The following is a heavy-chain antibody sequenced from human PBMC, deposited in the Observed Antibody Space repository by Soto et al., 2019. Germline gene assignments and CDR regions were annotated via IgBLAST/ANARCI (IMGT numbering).Heavy chain of an antibody. Sequence: GGSLRLSCAASGFTVSSNYMNWVRQAPGKGLEWVSVIYSGGSTYYADSVKGRFIISRDNSNNTLYFQMNSLRAEDTAVYYCATLTKYDILTGFYPCWGQGTLVTVSS. CDR3: ATLTKYDILTGFYPC. CDR1: GFTVSSNY. V-gene: IGHV3-66*01. D-gene: IGHD3-9*01. CDR2: IYSGGST. J-gene: IGHJ4*02.